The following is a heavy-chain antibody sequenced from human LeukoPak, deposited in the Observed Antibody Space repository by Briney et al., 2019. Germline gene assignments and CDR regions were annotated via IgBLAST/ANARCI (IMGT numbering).Heavy chain of an antibody. CDR2: INPNRGDT. CDR1: GYTFTDYY. V-gene: IGHV1-2*02. CDR3: AGEYCSGGSCRQGFDY. D-gene: IGHD2-15*01. J-gene: IGHJ4*02. Sequence: ASVKLSCKASGYTFTDYYMHWVRQAPGQGLEWMGWINPNRGDTNHAQNFQGRVTLTRDTSISTAYMELSSLRSDDSAVYYCAGEYCSGGSCRQGFDYWGQGTLVTVSS.